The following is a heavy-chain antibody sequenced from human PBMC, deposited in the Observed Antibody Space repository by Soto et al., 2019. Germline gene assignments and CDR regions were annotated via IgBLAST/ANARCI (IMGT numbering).Heavy chain of an antibody. J-gene: IGHJ4*02. V-gene: IGHV3-23*01. CDR1: GFTFSTFA. CDR3: AKSGPTNYFDF. D-gene: IGHD1-26*01. Sequence: GGSLRLSCAASGFTFSTFAMNWVRQAPGKGLEWVSGITGGSGFTFYADSVKARFTISRDDSENTLFLQMSSLRAEDTAKYYCAKSGPTNYFDFWGQGTLVTVSS. CDR2: ITGGSGFT.